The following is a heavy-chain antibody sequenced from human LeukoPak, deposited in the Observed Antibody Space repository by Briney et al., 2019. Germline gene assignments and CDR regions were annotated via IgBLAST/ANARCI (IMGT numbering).Heavy chain of an antibody. Sequence: GGSLRLSCAASGFTFSTYGMHWVRLAPGKGLEWVTFIHYEGSNKYYADSVKGRFTISRDNSKNTLYLQMNSLRAEDTAVYYCAKDYFSSSYFDYWGQGTLVTVSS. CDR2: IHYEGSNK. CDR3: AKDYFSSSYFDY. V-gene: IGHV3-30*02. J-gene: IGHJ4*02. CDR1: GFTFSTYG. D-gene: IGHD6-6*01.